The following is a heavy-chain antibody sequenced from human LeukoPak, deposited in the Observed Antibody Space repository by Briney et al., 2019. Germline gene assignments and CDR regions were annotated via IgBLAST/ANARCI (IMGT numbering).Heavy chain of an antibody. CDR1: GYTFTGYY. CDR3: ARVRDYYDSSGYYYAHFDY. CDR2: INPNSGGT. D-gene: IGHD3-22*01. V-gene: IGHV1-2*02. Sequence: ASVKVSCKASGYTFTGYYMHWVRQAPGQGLEWMGWINPNSGGTNYAQKFQGRVTMTRDTSISTAYMELSRLRSDDTAVYYCARVRDYYDSSGYYYAHFDYWGQGTLVTVSS. J-gene: IGHJ4*02.